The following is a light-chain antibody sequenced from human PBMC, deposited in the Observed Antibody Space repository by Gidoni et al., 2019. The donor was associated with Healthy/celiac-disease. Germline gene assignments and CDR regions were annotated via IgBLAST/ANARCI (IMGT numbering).Light chain of an antibody. Sequence: QLVLTQSPSASASLGASVKLTCTLSSGHSSYAIEWQQQQPEKGPRYLMKLNSDGRHSKGDGIPDRFSGYSSGAERYLTIASLQSEDEADYYCQTWGTGIVVFGGGTKLTVL. CDR1: SGHSSYA. V-gene: IGLV4-69*01. J-gene: IGLJ2*01. CDR2: LNSDGRH. CDR3: QTWGTGIVV.